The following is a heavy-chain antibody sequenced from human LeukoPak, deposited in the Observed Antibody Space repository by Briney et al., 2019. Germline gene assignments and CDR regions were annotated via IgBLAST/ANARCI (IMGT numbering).Heavy chain of an antibody. D-gene: IGHD3-22*01. Sequence: ASVKVSCKVSGYTLTELSIHWVRQAPGKGLEWMGDFDPEYGETIYAQKFQGRATMTEDTSTDTAYMELSSLRSEDTAVYYCVTGRDYYGTSAYFDYWGQGTLVTVSS. CDR3: VTGRDYYGTSAYFDY. J-gene: IGHJ4*02. V-gene: IGHV1-24*01. CDR2: FDPEYGET. CDR1: GYTLTELS.